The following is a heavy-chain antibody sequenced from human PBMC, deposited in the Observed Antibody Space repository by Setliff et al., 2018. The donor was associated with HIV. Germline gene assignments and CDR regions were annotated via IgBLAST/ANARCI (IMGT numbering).Heavy chain of an antibody. J-gene: IGHJ4*02. CDR1: GFTFRNYD. D-gene: IGHD3-22*01. Sequence: PGGSLRLSCAVSGFTFRNYDMHWVRQAPGKGLEWVSGIGTVGDTYDPDSVKGRFTISREDAKDSLYLQMNSLRAGDTAVYYCARGSTDYYYNSVYSEPDHWGRGTLVTVSS. CDR2: IGTVGDT. CDR3: ARGSTDYYYNSVYSEPDH. V-gene: IGHV3-13*01.